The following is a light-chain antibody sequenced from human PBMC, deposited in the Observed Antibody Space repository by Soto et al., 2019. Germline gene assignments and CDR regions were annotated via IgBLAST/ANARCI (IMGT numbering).Light chain of an antibody. CDR2: GTS. J-gene: IGKJ1*01. V-gene: IGKV3-20*01. Sequence: VLTQSPGTLSLSTGERATLSSRASQTVRNHYLHWYQQKPGQAPRLLIFGTSSRATGLPDRFIGGGSGPDFTLTISRLEPEDFAVYYCQECGSLPGTFGQGTMVDIK. CDR3: QECGSLPGT. CDR1: QTVRNHY.